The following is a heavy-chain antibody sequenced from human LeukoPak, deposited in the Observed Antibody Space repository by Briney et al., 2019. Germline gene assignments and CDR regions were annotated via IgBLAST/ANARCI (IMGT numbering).Heavy chain of an antibody. D-gene: IGHD5-12*01. Sequence: GGSLRLSCAASGFTFSDHYMSWIRQAPGKGLEWVSLISSSSTTIDYADSVKGRFTISRDNAKNSQYLQMNSLRAEDTAVYYCARAHSDYDLDGFDIWGQGTMVTVSS. CDR2: ISSSSTTI. V-gene: IGHV3-11*01. J-gene: IGHJ3*02. CDR1: GFTFSDHY. CDR3: ARAHSDYDLDGFDI.